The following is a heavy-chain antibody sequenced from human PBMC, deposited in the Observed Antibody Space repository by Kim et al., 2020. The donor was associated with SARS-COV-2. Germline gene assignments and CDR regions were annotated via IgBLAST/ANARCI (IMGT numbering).Heavy chain of an antibody. CDR1: GGSISSSNW. Sequence: SETLSLTCAVSGGSISSSNWWSWVRQPPGKGLGWIGEIYHSGSTNYNPSLKSRVTISVDKSKNPFSLKLSSVTAADTAVYYCARGQRDAWGYWFDPWGQGTLVTVSS. J-gene: IGHJ5*02. CDR2: IYHSGST. D-gene: IGHD3-16*01. CDR3: ARGQRDAWGYWFDP. V-gene: IGHV4-4*02.